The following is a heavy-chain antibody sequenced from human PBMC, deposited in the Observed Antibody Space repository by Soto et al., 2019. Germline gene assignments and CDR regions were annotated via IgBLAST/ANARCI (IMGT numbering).Heavy chain of an antibody. J-gene: IGHJ5*02. CDR1: GGYFNDNY. CDR3: ATSLWFGTQVEL. D-gene: IGHD3-10*01. Sequence: QVQLQQWGAGLLKPSETLSLSCAVYGGYFNDNYYTWFRQPPGKGLEWIGEISRSGTTKYIPSLKSRASISFDTSKPQVSLKVTSVTAADTAVYYCATSLWFGTQVELWGQGALVTVSS. V-gene: IGHV4-34*01. CDR2: ISRSGTT.